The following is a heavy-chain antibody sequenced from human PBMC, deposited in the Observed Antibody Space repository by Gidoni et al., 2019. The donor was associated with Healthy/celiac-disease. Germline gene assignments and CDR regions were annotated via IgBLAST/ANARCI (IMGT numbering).Heavy chain of an antibody. D-gene: IGHD4-17*01. J-gene: IGHJ6*02. CDR3: ASSTTVTTYYYYGMDV. CDR2: ISYDGSNK. Sequence: QVQLVESDGGVVQPGRSLRLSCAASGFTFSSYAMHWVRQAPGKGLEWVAVISYDGSNKYYADSVKGRFTISRDNSKNTLYLQMNSLRAEDTAVYYCASSTTVTTYYYYGMDVWGQGTTVTVSS. CDR1: GFTFSSYA. V-gene: IGHV3-30*04.